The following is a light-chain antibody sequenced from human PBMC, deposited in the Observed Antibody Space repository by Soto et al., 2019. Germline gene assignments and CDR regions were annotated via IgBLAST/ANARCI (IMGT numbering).Light chain of an antibody. J-gene: IGKJ1*01. CDR3: QQYSSAWT. CDR1: QSISTW. CDR2: TAS. Sequence: DIQMIQSPSTLSASVGDRVSITCRASQSISTWLAWYQQKPGKAPNLLIYTASNLEGGVPSRFSVSGSGTDFTLTISSLQPDDSATDDCQQYSSAWTFGQGTKVDIK. V-gene: IGKV1-5*03.